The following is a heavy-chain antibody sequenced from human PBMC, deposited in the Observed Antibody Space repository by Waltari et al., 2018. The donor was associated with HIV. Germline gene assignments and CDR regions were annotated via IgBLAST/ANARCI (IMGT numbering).Heavy chain of an antibody. Sequence: EVQLVQSGAEVKKPGESLKISCKGSGYRFTSYWTGWVRQLPGKGLEWMGIIYPGDSDTRYSPSFQGQVTISADKSISTAYLQWSSLKASDTAMYYCARRGLYSLTHDRAFDIWGQGTMVTVSS. J-gene: IGHJ3*02. CDR2: IYPGDSDT. CDR3: ARRGLYSLTHDRAFDI. CDR1: GYRFTSYW. D-gene: IGHD5-18*01. V-gene: IGHV5-51*03.